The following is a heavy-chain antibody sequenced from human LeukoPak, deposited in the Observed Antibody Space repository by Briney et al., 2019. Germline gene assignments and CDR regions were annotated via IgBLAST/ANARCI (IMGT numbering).Heavy chain of an antibody. CDR3: AKVSCSSTSCPLDY. V-gene: IGHV3-23*01. J-gene: IGHJ4*02. D-gene: IGHD2-2*01. CDR2: ISGGGDGK. CDR1: GFNVDYRT. Sequence: PGGSLRLSCAASGFNVDYRTFNWVRQAPGKGLEWVSAISGGGDGKHYTDSVKGRFTISRDNSKNTLYLQMNSLRAEDTAVYYCAKVSCSSTSCPLDYWGQGTLVTVSS.